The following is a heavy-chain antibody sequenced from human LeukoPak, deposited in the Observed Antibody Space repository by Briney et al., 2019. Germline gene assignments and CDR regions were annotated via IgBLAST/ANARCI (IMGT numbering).Heavy chain of an antibody. D-gene: IGHD3-22*01. J-gene: IGHJ4*02. CDR1: GFTFSSYA. V-gene: IGHV3-23*01. CDR3: AKDYDSSGYYILDY. CDR2: ISGSGGTA. Sequence: GGSLRLSCAASGFTFSSYAMSWVRQAPGKGLQWVSGISGSGGTAYYADSVKGRFTIFRDNSKNTLYLQMNSLRAEDTAVYYCAKDYDSSGYYILDYWGQGTLVTVSS.